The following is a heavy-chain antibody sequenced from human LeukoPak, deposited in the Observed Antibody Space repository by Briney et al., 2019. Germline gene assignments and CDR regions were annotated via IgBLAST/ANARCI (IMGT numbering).Heavy chain of an antibody. D-gene: IGHD3-10*02. V-gene: IGHV3-48*03. Sequence: QPGGSLSLSCAASGFTFSGYEMNCVRHAPGKGLEWVSYISSSGSTIYYADSVKGRFTISRDNDKNSLYLQMNSLRAEDTAVYYCAELGITMIGGVWGKGTTVTISS. CDR2: ISSSGSTI. CDR3: AELGITMIGGV. CDR1: GFTFSGYE. J-gene: IGHJ6*04.